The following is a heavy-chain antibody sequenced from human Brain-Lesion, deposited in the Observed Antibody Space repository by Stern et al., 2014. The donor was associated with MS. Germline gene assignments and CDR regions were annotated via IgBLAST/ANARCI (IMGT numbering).Heavy chain of an antibody. CDR3: ATLSPGAGGNYYRHFDY. D-gene: IGHD1-26*01. CDR2: FDPEDGET. Sequence: VQLVESGAEVKKPGASVKVSCKASGYTLTELSMHWVRQAPRKGLEWMGGFDPEDGETSYAQKFQGRVTMTEDTSTDTAYMELSSLRSEDTAVYYCATLSPGAGGNYYRHFDYWGQGTLVTVSS. J-gene: IGHJ4*02. V-gene: IGHV1-24*01. CDR1: GYTLTELS.